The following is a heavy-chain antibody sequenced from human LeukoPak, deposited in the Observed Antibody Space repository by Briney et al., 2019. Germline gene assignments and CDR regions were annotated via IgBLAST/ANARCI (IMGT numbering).Heavy chain of an antibody. CDR1: VGSMSSYY. CDR2: MFYSGNT. V-gene: IGHV4-59*08. J-gene: IGHJ5*02. CDR3: AGTVAAAALAEGYWFDP. Sequence: PSETRSLTCTVSVGSMSSYYWGWIRQPPGKGLEWIGYMFYSGNTNYNSSLKSRVTISLDTSINQFSLKLSSVTAADTAVYYCAGTVAAAALAEGYWFDPWGQGTLVTVSS. D-gene: IGHD6-13*01.